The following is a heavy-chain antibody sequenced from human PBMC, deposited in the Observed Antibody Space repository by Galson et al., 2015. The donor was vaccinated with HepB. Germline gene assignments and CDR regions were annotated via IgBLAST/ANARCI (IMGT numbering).Heavy chain of an antibody. Sequence: SVKVSCKASGYTYTNSGVTWVRQAPRQGLEWMGWYRIHNINAKNAQRFHGRITITTDTSTTTAYMELRSLTSDDTAMYYCASGKYYEAFDIWGLGTMVTVSS. D-gene: IGHD3-10*01. V-gene: IGHV1-18*04. CDR3: ASGKYYEAFDI. CDR2: YRIHNINA. CDR1: GYTYTNSG. J-gene: IGHJ3*02.